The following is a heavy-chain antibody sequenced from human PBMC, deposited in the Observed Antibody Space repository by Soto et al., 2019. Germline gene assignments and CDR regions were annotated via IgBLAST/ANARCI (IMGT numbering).Heavy chain of an antibody. J-gene: IGHJ6*02. CDR1: GFSVTNSY. V-gene: IGHV3-53*02. CDR2: LYSSGTT. D-gene: IGHD5-18*01. CDR3: ARDWSKFSYNYPYYYAMDA. Sequence: EVQLVETGGGLIQPGGSLRLSCTVSGFSVTNSYINWVRQAPGKGLEWVSILYSSGTTYYADSVRGRFTVSRDDSKNTLFLHMNSLRADDTGVYYCARDWSKFSYNYPYYYAMDAWGQGTTVTVSS.